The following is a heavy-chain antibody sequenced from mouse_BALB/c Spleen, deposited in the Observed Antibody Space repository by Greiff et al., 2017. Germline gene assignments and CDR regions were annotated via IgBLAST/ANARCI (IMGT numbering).Heavy chain of an antibody. V-gene: IGHV5-12-1*01. J-gene: IGHJ3*01. D-gene: IGHD3-2*01. CDR3: ARQGTARATLFAY. CDR2: ISSGGGST. Sequence: EVKLMESGGGLVKPGGSLKLSCAASGFAFSSYDMSWVRQTPEKRLEWVAYISSGGGSTYYPDTVKGRFTISRDNAKNTLYLQMSSLKSEDTAMYYCARQGTARATLFAYWGQGTLVTVSA. CDR1: GFAFSSYD.